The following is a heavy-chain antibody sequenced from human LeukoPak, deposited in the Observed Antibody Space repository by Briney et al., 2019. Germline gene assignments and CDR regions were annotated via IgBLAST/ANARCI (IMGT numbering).Heavy chain of an antibody. D-gene: IGHD4-17*01. J-gene: IGHJ4*02. Sequence: GGCLRLSCAASGFIFSSYGIHWVRQAPWKGLEWVSGTSGSGGRTYYADSVKGRFTISRENSKNTLYLQMNSLRAEDTAVYYCAKVRLYGDYPEIDYWGQGTLVAVSS. CDR3: AKVRLYGDYPEIDY. V-gene: IGHV3-23*01. CDR1: GFIFSSYG. CDR2: TSGSGGRT.